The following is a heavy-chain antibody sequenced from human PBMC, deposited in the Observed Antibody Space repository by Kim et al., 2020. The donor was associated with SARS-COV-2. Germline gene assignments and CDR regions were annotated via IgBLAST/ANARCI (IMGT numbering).Heavy chain of an antibody. J-gene: IGHJ4*02. D-gene: IGHD2-2*01. V-gene: IGHV3-33*06. Sequence: GGSLRLSCAASGFTFSSYGMHWVRQAPGKGLEWVAVIWYDGSNKYYADSVKGRFTISRDNSKNTLYLQMNSLRAEDTAVYYCAKDGGSSSTSCCSPYFDYWGQGTLVTVSS. CDR2: IWYDGSNK. CDR3: AKDGGSSSTSCCSPYFDY. CDR1: GFTFSSYG.